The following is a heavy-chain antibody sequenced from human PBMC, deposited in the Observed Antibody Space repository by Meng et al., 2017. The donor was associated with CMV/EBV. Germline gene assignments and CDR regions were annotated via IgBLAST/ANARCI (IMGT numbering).Heavy chain of an antibody. D-gene: IGHD3-9*01. V-gene: IGHV3-21*01. J-gene: IGHJ4*02. CDR2: ISSSSSYI. CDR1: FTFSSYS. CDR3: ARDAEYYDILTGHSYFDY. Sequence: FTFSSYSMNWVRQATGKGLEWVSSISSSSSYIYYADSVKGRFTISRDNAKNSLYLQMNSLRAEDTAVYYCARDAEYYDILTGHSYFDYWGQGTLVTVSS.